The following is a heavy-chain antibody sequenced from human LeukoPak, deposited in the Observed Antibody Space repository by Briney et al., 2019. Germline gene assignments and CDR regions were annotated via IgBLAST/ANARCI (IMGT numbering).Heavy chain of an antibody. CDR3: ARDVSTWFGELE. J-gene: IGHJ4*02. D-gene: IGHD3-10*01. Sequence: ASVKVSCKASGYTFTSYYMHWVRQAPGQGLEWMGIINPSGGSTSYAQKFQGRVTMTRDTSTSTAYMELSSLRSEDTAVYYCARDVSTWFGELEWGQGTLVTVSS. CDR1: GYTFTSYY. CDR2: INPSGGST. V-gene: IGHV1-46*01.